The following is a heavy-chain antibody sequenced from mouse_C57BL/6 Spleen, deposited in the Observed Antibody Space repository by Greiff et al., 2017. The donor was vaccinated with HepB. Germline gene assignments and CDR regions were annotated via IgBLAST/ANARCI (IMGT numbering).Heavy chain of an antibody. D-gene: IGHD1-1*01. CDR2: INPNNGGT. CDR1: GYTFTDYN. J-gene: IGHJ2*01. V-gene: IGHV1-22*01. Sequence: VQLQQSGPELVKPGASVKMSCKASGYTFTDYNMHWVKQSHGKSLEWIGYINPNNGGTSYNQKFKGKATLTVNKSSSTAYMELRSLTSEDSAVYYCAREDGTTVVGDYWGQGTTLTVSS. CDR3: AREDGTTVVGDY.